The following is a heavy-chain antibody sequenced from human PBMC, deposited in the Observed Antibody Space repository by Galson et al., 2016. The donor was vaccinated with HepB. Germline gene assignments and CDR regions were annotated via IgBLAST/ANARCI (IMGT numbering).Heavy chain of an antibody. V-gene: IGHV3-74*01. J-gene: IGHJ6*02. D-gene: IGHD4-17*01. CDR1: GFPFSRYW. Sequence: SLRLSCAASGFPFSRYWMHWVRQAPGKGLVWVSRINSDGSSTAYADSVKGRFTISRDNAQNTVSLQMNSLRAEDTALYYCVREDYGDDPIYYYYYGMDVWGQGTTVTVSS. CDR3: VREDYGDDPIYYYYYGMDV. CDR2: INSDGSST.